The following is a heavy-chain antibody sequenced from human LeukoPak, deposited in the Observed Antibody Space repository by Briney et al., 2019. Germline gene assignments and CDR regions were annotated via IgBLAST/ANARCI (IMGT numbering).Heavy chain of an antibody. V-gene: IGHV3-33*01. Sequence: GRSLRLSCAASGFSFSSHGMHWVRQAPGKGLEWVASIWSDGSNKYYADSVKGRFTISRDNSKNTLYLQMNSLRAEDTAAYYCARGGKSAFYYGKDVWGQGTTVPDSS. D-gene: IGHD5-12*01. J-gene: IGHJ6*02. CDR1: GFSFSSHG. CDR2: IWSDGSNK. CDR3: ARGGKSAFYYGKDV.